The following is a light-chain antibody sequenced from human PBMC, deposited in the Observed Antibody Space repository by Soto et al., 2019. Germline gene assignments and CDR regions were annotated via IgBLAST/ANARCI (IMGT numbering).Light chain of an antibody. CDR2: GAS. V-gene: IGKV3-20*01. Sequence: EIVLTQSPGTLSLSPGERATLSCRASQSVTSSYLAWWQQKPGQAPRLLIYGASSRATGIPDRFGGSGSGTDFTLTISRLEPEDFAMYYCQQYGGSPQTFGRGTKVDIK. CDR3: QQYGGSPQT. J-gene: IGKJ1*01. CDR1: QSVTSSY.